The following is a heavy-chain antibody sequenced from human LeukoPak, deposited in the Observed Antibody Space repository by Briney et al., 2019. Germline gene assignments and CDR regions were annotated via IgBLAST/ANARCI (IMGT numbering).Heavy chain of an antibody. J-gene: IGHJ5*02. CDR3: ARDVGYSGSYYAWFDP. Sequence: SVKVSCKASGGTFISYAISWVRQAPGQGLEWMGGIIPIFGTANYAQKFQGRVTITADESTSTAYMELSSLRSEDTAVYYCARDVGYSGSYYAWFDPWGQGTLVTVSS. CDR2: IIPIFGTA. CDR1: GGTFISYA. V-gene: IGHV1-69*13. D-gene: IGHD1-26*01.